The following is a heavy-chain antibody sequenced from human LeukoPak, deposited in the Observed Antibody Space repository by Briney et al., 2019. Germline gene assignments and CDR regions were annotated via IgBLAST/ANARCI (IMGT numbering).Heavy chain of an antibody. Sequence: PSETLSLTCTVSGGSISSYYWSWIRQPPGKGLEWIGYIYYSGSTNYNPSLKSRVTISVDTSKNQFSLKLSSVTAADTAVYYCARVPTYYDSSGYYFDYWGRGTLVTVSS. V-gene: IGHV4-59*01. CDR1: GGSISSYY. CDR3: ARVPTYYDSSGYYFDY. J-gene: IGHJ4*02. CDR2: IYYSGST. D-gene: IGHD3-22*01.